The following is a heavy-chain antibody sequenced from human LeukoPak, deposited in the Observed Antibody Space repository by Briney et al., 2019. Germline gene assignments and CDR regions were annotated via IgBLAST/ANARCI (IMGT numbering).Heavy chain of an antibody. J-gene: IGHJ4*02. CDR3: ARARGYSSSWYVRNRYYFDY. CDR1: GGSISSYY. D-gene: IGHD6-13*01. V-gene: IGHV4-34*01. Sequence: SETLSLTCTVSGGSISSYYWSWIRQPPGKGLEWIGEINHSGSTNYNPSLKSRVTISVDTSKNQFSLKLSSVTAADTAVYYCARARGYSSSWYVRNRYYFDYWGQGSLVTVSS. CDR2: INHSGST.